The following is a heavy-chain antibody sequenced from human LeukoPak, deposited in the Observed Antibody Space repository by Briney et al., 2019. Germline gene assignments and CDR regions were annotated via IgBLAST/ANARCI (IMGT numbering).Heavy chain of an antibody. Sequence: ASVKVSCKASGYTFTGYYMHWVRQAPGQGLEWMGRINPNSGGTNYAQKFQGRVTMTRDTSISTAYMELSRLRSDDTAVYYCARTWDILTTRGFDYWGQGTLVTVSS. CDR1: GYTFTGYY. CDR2: INPNSGGT. J-gene: IGHJ4*02. V-gene: IGHV1-2*06. CDR3: ARTWDILTTRGFDY. D-gene: IGHD5-12*01.